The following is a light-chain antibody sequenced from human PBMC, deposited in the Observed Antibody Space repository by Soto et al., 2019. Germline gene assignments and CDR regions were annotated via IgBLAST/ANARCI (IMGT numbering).Light chain of an antibody. V-gene: IGKV1-13*02. CDR2: DVS. CDR3: QQFNTYPIT. J-gene: IGKJ5*01. Sequence: AIQLTQSPSSLSASVGDRVTITCRASQDIRGALAWYQQKPGKPPKLLIFDVSSLQSGVPSRFSGSGSGTDFTLTISSLQPEDCATYYCQQFNTYPITFGLGTRLEIK. CDR1: QDIRGA.